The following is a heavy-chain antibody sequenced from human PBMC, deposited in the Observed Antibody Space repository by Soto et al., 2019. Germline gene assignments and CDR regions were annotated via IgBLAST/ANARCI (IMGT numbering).Heavy chain of an antibody. V-gene: IGHV3-7*03. CDR2: IKEDGSEK. CDR1: GFTFSNFW. Sequence: RLSCAASGFTFSNFWMSWVRQAPGKGLEWVANIKEDGSEKYYVDSVKGRFTISRDNAKNSLYLQMNSLRAEDTAVYYCAREKYFGVVITYYFDYWGQGTVVTVSS. J-gene: IGHJ4*02. CDR3: AREKYFGVVITYYFDY. D-gene: IGHD3-3*01.